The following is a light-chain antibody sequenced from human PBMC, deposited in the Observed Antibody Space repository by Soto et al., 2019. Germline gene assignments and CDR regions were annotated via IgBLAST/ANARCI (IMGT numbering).Light chain of an antibody. J-gene: IGLJ3*02. Sequence: QSALTQPPSASGSPGQSVTISCTGTSSDVGGYNVVSWYQQHPGKVPKPVIFEVSKRPSGVPDRFSGSKSGNTAFLTVSGLQAEDEADYYCSSFGGGNKVLFGGGTKLTVL. CDR2: EVS. V-gene: IGLV2-8*01. CDR1: SSDVGGYNV. CDR3: SSFGGGNKVL.